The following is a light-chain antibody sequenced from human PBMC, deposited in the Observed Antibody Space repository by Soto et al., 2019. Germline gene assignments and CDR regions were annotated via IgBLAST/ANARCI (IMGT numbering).Light chain of an antibody. CDR3: QQRSNWPRT. V-gene: IGKV3-11*01. Sequence: EIVLTQSPATLSLSPGERATLSCRASQSVCSYLAWYQQKPGQAPRLLISDTSNRATGIPARFSGSGSGTDFTLTISSLEPEYFAVYYCQQRSNWPRTFGQGTKVEIK. CDR2: DTS. J-gene: IGKJ1*01. CDR1: QSVCSY.